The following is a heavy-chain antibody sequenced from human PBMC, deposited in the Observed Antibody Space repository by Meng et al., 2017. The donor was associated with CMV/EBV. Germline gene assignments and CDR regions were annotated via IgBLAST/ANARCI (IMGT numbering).Heavy chain of an antibody. CDR2: ISYDGSNK. J-gene: IGHJ5*02. V-gene: IGHV3-30-3*01. CDR3: APGWFDP. Sequence: LVESGGGVVHPGRSLRLSCAASGFTFSSYAKHWVRQAPGKGLEWVAVISYDGSNKYYADSVKGRFTISRDNSKNTLYLQMNSLRAEDTAVYYCAPGWFDPWGQGTLVTVSS. CDR1: GFTFSSYA.